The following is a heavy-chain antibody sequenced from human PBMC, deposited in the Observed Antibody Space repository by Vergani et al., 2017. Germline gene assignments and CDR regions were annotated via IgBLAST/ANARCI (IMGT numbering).Heavy chain of an antibody. Sequence: EVHLVESGGGLVQPGGSFRLSCVGLVFKLDESWMSWVCQAPGKGLEWVADVKEDGADKKYVDSVKGRFTISRDNTKNSLFLEMNSLKAEDTAVYFCAREGHLVGPDLDYWGQGTLVTVSS. CDR1: VFKLDESW. CDR2: VKEDGADK. D-gene: IGHD1-26*01. J-gene: IGHJ4*02. V-gene: IGHV3-7*01. CDR3: AREGHLVGPDLDY.